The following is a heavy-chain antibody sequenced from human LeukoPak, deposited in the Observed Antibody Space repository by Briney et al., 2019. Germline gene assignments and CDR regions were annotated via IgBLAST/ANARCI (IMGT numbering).Heavy chain of an antibody. CDR1: GGTFSSYA. Sequence: ASVKVSCKASGGTFSSYAISWVRQAPGQGLEWMGGIIPIFGTANYAQKFQGRVTITADKSTSTAYMELSSLRSEDTAVYYCARGRYCSSTSCYRDYYYGMDVWGQGTTVTVSS. D-gene: IGHD2-2*02. CDR3: ARGRYCSSTSCYRDYYYGMDV. CDR2: IIPIFGTA. V-gene: IGHV1-69*06. J-gene: IGHJ6*02.